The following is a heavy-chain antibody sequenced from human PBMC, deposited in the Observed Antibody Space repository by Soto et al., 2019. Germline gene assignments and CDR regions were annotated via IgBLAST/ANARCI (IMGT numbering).Heavy chain of an antibody. J-gene: IGHJ5*02. D-gene: IGHD3-22*01. Sequence: PSETLSLTCTFSGCSMISYYWSLIRQPPGRGLEWIGFIYYAGSTKYNPSLNSRVTISVDTSKNQFSLTVTSVTAADTAVYYCARPYYYDSSGYSSFDPWGQGTLVTVSS. CDR3: ARPYYYDSSGYSSFDP. V-gene: IGHV4-59*08. CDR1: GCSMISYY. CDR2: IYYAGST.